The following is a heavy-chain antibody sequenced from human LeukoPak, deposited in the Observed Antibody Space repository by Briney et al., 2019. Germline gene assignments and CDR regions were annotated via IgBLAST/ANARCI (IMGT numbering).Heavy chain of an antibody. CDR1: GYTFTGYY. Sequence: ASVKVSCKASGYTFTGYYMHWARQAPGQGLEWMGWINPNSGGTNYAQKFQGRVTMTRDTSISTAYMELSRLRSDDTAVYYCARDWSGSYLFDYWGQGTLVTVSS. CDR2: INPNSGGT. D-gene: IGHD1-26*01. V-gene: IGHV1-2*02. CDR3: ARDWSGSYLFDY. J-gene: IGHJ4*02.